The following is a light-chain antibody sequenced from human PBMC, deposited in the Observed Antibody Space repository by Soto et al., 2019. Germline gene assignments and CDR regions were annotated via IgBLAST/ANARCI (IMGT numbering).Light chain of an antibody. V-gene: IGKV1-39*01. CDR2: AAS. CDR1: QSSYTY. J-gene: IGKJ5*01. CDR3: QQGYSTIT. Sequence: DIQMTQSPSSLSASVGDRVTITCRASQSSYTYLNWYQQRPGEAPKVLIYAASTLQDGIPSRFSGSGSGTDFTLTIRGLQPEDFATYYCQQGYSTITFGQGTRLEI.